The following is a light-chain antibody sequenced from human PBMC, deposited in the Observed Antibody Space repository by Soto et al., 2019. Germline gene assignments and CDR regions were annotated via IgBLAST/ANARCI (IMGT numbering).Light chain of an antibody. J-gene: IGLJ1*01. Sequence: QSALTQPASVSGSLGQSITISCTGTTSDVGGYNFVSWYQHHPGKAPKIIISEVSNRPSGVSNRFSGSKSGKTASLTTSGLQSEDEADYYCSSYTSISTLVFGTGTKLTVL. CDR1: TSDVGGYNF. CDR2: EVS. V-gene: IGLV2-14*01. CDR3: SSYTSISTLV.